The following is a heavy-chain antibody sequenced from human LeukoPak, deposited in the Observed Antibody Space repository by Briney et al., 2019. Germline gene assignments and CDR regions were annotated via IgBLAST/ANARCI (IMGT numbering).Heavy chain of an antibody. V-gene: IGHV3-30*03. Sequence: GGSLRLSCAASGFTFSSYGMHWVRQAPGKGLEWVAVISYDGSNKYYADSVKGRFTISRDNSKNTLYLEMNSLRAEDTAMYYCARRDSSSKHFDYWGQGTLVTVSS. J-gene: IGHJ4*02. D-gene: IGHD6-13*01. CDR2: ISYDGSNK. CDR1: GFTFSSYG. CDR3: ARRDSSSKHFDY.